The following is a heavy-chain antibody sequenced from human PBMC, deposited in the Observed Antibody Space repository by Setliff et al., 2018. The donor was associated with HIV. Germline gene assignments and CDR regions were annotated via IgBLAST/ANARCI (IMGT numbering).Heavy chain of an antibody. V-gene: IGHV3-9*01. CDR2: ISWNSGSI. J-gene: IGHJ4*02. D-gene: IGHD2-15*01. Sequence: SLKISCAASGFTFSSYAMSWVRQAPGKGLEWVSGISWNSGSIGYADSVKGRFTISRDNAKNSLYLQMNSLRAEDTALYYCAKPPGGSGGNRVFDNWGQGTLVTVSS. CDR3: AKPPGGSGGNRVFDN. CDR1: GFTFSSYA.